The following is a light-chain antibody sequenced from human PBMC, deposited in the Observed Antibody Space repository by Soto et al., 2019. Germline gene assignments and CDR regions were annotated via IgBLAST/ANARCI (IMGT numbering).Light chain of an antibody. CDR3: QQYTSYWT. CDR2: DAS. CDR1: QSVSKW. Sequence: DIQITQSPSTLSASVGARVPMTCRASQSVSKWLAWYQQKPGKAPKLLIYDASTLEDGVPSRFSGSGSGTEFTLTISSLHTDDYATYYCQQYTSYWTFGQGTKVDIK. J-gene: IGKJ1*01. V-gene: IGKV1-5*01.